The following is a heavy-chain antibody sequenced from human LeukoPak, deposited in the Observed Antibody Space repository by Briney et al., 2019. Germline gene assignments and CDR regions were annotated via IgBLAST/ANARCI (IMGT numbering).Heavy chain of an antibody. CDR3: ARVPNRQSSSRYGVRGGGLPHYFDY. CDR1: GFTFSSYS. V-gene: IGHV3-21*01. J-gene: IGHJ4*02. CDR2: ISSSSSYI. Sequence: GGSLRLSCAASGFTFSSYSMNWVRQAPGKGLEWVSSISSSSSYIYYADSVKGRFTISRDNAKNSRYLQMNSLRAEDTAVYYCARVPNRQSSSRYGVRGGGLPHYFDYWGQGTLVTVSS. D-gene: IGHD6-13*01.